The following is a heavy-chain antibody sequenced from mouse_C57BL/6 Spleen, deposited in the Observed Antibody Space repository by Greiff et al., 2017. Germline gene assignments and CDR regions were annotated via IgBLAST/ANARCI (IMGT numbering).Heavy chain of an antibody. CDR2: IYPGDGDT. Sequence: QVQLQQSGPELVQPGASVKISCKASGYAFSSSWVNWVKQRPGKGLEWIGRIYPGDGDTNYNGKFMGKATLTADKASSTAYMQLSSLTSEDSAVYCCARGGYFDVWGTGTTVTVSS. CDR1: GYAFSSSW. V-gene: IGHV1-82*01. CDR3: ARGGYFDV. J-gene: IGHJ1*03.